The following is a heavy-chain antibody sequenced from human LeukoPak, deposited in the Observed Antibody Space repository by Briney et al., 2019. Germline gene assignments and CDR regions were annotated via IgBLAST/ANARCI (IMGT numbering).Heavy chain of an antibody. CDR3: AKGGYCSSTSCRYPYGISFDY. V-gene: IGHV3-23*01. CDR2: ISGSGDNT. CDR1: GLTFSTYA. Sequence: PGGSLRLSCAVSGLTFSTYAMNWVRQAPGKGLEWVSEISGSGDNTYYADSVKGRFTISRDNSKNTLYLQMNSLRAEDTAVYYCAKGGYCSSTSCRYPYGISFDYWGQGTLVTVSS. J-gene: IGHJ4*02. D-gene: IGHD2-2*01.